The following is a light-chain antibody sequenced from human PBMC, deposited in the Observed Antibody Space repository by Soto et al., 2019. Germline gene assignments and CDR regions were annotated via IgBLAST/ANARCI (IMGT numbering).Light chain of an antibody. V-gene: IGLV1-40*01. CDR2: GDN. CDR1: SSNIGSFYD. J-gene: IGLJ2*01. Sequence: QSVLTQPPSVSGAPGQRVTIPGTGASSNIGSFYDVHWYQQLPGTVPKLLIYGDNNRPSGVPDRFSGSKSGTSASLAITGLQPEDEADYYCQSYDNSLSHVVFGGGTKVTVL. CDR3: QSYDNSLSHVV.